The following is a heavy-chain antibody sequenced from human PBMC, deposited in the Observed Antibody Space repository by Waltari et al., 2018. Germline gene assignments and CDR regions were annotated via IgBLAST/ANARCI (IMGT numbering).Heavy chain of an antibody. Sequence: QVQLVESGGGVVQPGRSLRLSCAASGFTFSRYGMHWVRQAPGKGLEWVAVISDDGSNKYYADSVKGRFTISRDNSKNTLYLQMNSLRAEDTAVYYCAKDSEQLVNYMDVWGKGTTVTVSS. D-gene: IGHD6-6*01. CDR3: AKDSEQLVNYMDV. CDR1: GFTFSRYG. V-gene: IGHV3-30*18. CDR2: ISDDGSNK. J-gene: IGHJ6*03.